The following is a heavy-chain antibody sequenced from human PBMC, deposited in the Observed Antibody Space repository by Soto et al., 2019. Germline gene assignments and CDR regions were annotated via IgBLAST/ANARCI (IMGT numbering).Heavy chain of an antibody. CDR1: GGSISSYY. CDR2: IYYSGST. J-gene: IGHJ4*02. D-gene: IGHD7-27*01. CDR3: ANNWNWGSLGH. V-gene: IGHV4-59*08. Sequence: SETLSLTCTVSGGSISSYYWSWIRQPPGKGLEWIGYIYYSGSTNYNPSLKSRVTISVDTPKNQFSLKLSSVTAADTAVYYCANNWNWGSLGHWGQGTLVTGSS.